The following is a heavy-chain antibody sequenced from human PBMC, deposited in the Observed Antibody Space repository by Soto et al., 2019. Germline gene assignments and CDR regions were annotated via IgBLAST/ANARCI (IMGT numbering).Heavy chain of an antibody. J-gene: IGHJ6*02. V-gene: IGHV3-23*01. CDR3: ARETDGMDA. Sequence: PGGSLRLSCASAGFSFSSYAMIWVRQAPGKGLEWVSVISGSGGSTYYADSVKGRFTISRDNSKNTVYLQMNSLRAEDTAVYYCARETDGMDAWGQGTTVTVSS. CDR1: GFSFSSYA. CDR2: ISGSGGST.